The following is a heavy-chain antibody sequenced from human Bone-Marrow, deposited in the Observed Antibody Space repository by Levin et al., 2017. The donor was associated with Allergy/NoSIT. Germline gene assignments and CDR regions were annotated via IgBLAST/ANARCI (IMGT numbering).Heavy chain of an antibody. J-gene: IGHJ4*02. V-gene: IGHV7-4-1*02. Sequence: ASVKVSCKASGYTFTSYAMNWVRQAPGQGLEWMGWINTNTGNPTYAQGFTGRFVFSLDTSVSTAYLQISSLKAEDTAVYYCARSSLWFRELFHDYWGQGTLVTVSS. D-gene: IGHD3-10*01. CDR1: GYTFTSYA. CDR2: INTNTGNP. CDR3: ARSSLWFRELFHDY.